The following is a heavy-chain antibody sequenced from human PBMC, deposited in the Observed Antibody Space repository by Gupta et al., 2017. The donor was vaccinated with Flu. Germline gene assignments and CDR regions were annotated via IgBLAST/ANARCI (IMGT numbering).Heavy chain of an antibody. D-gene: IGHD3-16*01. CDR1: GGSIRSGRYY. CDR3: ARDWPAIRGGALHYYYGMDV. J-gene: IGHJ6*02. Sequence: QVQLQESGPGLVKPSQTLSLTCTVSGGSIRSGRYYWSWIRQPAGKGLEWSGRIYTSGSTNYNPSLKSRVTISVDTSKNQFSLKLSSVTAADTAVYYCARDWPAIRGGALHYYYGMDVWGQGTTGTVSS. V-gene: IGHV4-61*02. CDR2: IYTSGST.